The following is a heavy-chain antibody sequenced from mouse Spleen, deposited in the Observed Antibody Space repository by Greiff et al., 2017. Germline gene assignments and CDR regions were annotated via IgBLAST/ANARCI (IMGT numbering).Heavy chain of an antibody. D-gene: IGHD2-4*01. CDR1: GFSLTSYG. Sequence: QVQLQQSGPGLVQPSQSLSITCPVSGFSLTSYGVHWVRQSPGKGLEWLGVIWRGGSTDYNAAFMSRLSITKDNSKSQVFFKMNSLQADDTAIYYCAHSPYDYDDYYAMDYWGQGTSVTVSS. CDR3: AHSPYDYDDYYAMDY. J-gene: IGHJ4*01. CDR2: IWRGGST. V-gene: IGHV2-5*01.